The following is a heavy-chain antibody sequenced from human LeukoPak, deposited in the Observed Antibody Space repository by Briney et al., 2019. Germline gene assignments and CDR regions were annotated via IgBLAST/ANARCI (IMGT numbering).Heavy chain of an antibody. V-gene: IGHV3-48*03. CDR1: GFTFSSYE. J-gene: IGHJ3*02. Sequence: PGGSLRLSCAASGFTFSSYEMNWVRQAPGKGLEWVSYITSSAGTIYYADSVKGRFTISRDNAKNSLYLQMNSLRAEDTAVYYCARGGSYLSAFDIWGQGTMVTVSS. D-gene: IGHD1-26*01. CDR2: ITSSAGTI. CDR3: ARGGSYLSAFDI.